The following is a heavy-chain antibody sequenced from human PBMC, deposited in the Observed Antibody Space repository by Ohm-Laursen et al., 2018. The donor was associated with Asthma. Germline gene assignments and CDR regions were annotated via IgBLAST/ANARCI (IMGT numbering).Heavy chain of an antibody. CDR2: ISTASSFI. J-gene: IGHJ4*02. CDR3: AVSIYAYGEGAY. V-gene: IGHV3-21*04. Sequence: SLRLSCAASGYTFSRYSIHWVRQIPGKGLEWVASISTASSFIYYADSVKDRFDISRDNAHNSLYLQMNSLRAEDTAFYYCAVSIYAYGEGAYWGQGTLVTVSS. CDR1: GYTFSRYS. D-gene: IGHD3-10*01.